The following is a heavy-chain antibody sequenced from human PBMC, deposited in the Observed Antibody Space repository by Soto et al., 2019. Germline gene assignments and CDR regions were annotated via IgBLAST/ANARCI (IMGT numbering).Heavy chain of an antibody. CDR1: GYSFPSYW. J-gene: IGHJ4*02. D-gene: IGHD4-17*01. CDR3: ARRVETTVISYYFDY. Sequence: PVESPKISCQCSGYSFPSYWIAWVRQMLGKGLEWMGIIYPGDSDTRYSPSFQGQVTISADKSISTAYLQWSGLKASDTAIYYCARRVETTVISYYFDYWGQGTPVTVSS. V-gene: IGHV5-51*01. CDR2: IYPGDSDT.